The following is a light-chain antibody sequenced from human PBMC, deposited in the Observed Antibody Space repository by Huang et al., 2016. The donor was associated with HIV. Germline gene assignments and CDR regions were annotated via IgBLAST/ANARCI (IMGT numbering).Light chain of an antibody. CDR3: QQYGSSPWT. V-gene: IGKV3-20*01. Sequence: EIVLTQSPGTLSLSPGERATLSCRASQSVSSSYLAWYQQKPGQAPRLLIYGKSSRATGIPDRFSGSGSGTDFTLTISRLEPEDFAVYSCQQYGSSPWTFGQGTKVEIK. CDR2: GKS. CDR1: QSVSSSY. J-gene: IGKJ1*01.